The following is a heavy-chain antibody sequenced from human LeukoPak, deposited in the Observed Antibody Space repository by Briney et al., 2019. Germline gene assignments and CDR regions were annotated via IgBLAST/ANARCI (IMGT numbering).Heavy chain of an antibody. J-gene: IGHJ6*02. CDR3: ASPTDYDFWSGDDYYYYGMDV. Sequence: PGGSLRFSCAASGFTFSSYSMNWVRQAPGKGLEWVSSISSSSSYIYYADSVKGRFTISRDNAKNSLYLQMNSLRAEDTAVYYCASPTDYDFWSGDDYYYYGMDVWGQGTTVTVSS. CDR1: GFTFSSYS. CDR2: ISSSSSYI. D-gene: IGHD3-3*01. V-gene: IGHV3-21*01.